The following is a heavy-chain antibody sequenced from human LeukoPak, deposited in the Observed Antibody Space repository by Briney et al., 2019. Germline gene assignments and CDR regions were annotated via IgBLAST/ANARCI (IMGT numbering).Heavy chain of an antibody. CDR1: GFTFDDYA. D-gene: IGHD6-19*01. Sequence: PGGSLRLSCAASGFTFDDYAMHWVRQPPGKGLECVSTISWNSASLGYADSVKGRFTISRDNAKSSLYLQMNSLRAEDTALYHCARGLYGYSSGWYSFFGYWGQGTLVTVSS. J-gene: IGHJ4*02. CDR3: ARGLYGYSSGWYSFFGY. CDR2: ISWNSASL. V-gene: IGHV3-9*01.